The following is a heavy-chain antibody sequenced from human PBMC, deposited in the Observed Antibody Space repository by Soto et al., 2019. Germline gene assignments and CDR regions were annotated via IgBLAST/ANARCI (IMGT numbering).Heavy chain of an antibody. CDR2: IYYSGST. CDR3: ASSGGYYHYYYYYGMDV. J-gene: IGHJ6*02. V-gene: IGHV4-39*01. CDR1: GGSISSSSYY. Sequence: SETLSLTCTVSGGSISSSSYYWGWIRQPPGKGLEWIGSIYYSGSTYYNPSLKSRVTISVDTSKNQFSLKLSSVTAADTAVYYCASSGGYYHYYYYYGMDVWGQGTTVTVSS. D-gene: IGHD5-12*01.